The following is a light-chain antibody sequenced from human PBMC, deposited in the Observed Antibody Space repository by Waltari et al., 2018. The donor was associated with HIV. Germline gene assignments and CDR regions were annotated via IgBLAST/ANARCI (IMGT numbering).Light chain of an antibody. J-gene: IGKJ4*01. Sequence: DIVMTQSPLSLAVTHGEPASISCRSSQSLLKSNGYIHLDWYLQKPGQSPQLLIYLGSNRASGVPDRFSGSGSATDFTLKISRVEPEDVGIYYCMQGLEVPLTFGGGTRVEI. CDR2: LGS. CDR3: MQGLEVPLT. V-gene: IGKV2-28*01. CDR1: QSLLKSNGYIH.